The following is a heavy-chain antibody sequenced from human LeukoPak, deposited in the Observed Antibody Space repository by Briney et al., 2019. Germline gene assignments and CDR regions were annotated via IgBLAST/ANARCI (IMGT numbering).Heavy chain of an antibody. CDR1: GYTFTSYG. CDR3: ARAPSIAVAGAVRFGDY. Sequence: ASVKVSCKASGYTFTSYGISWVRQAPGQGLEWMGWISAYNGNTNYAQKLQGRVTMTTDTSTSTAYMELWSLRSDDTAVYYCARAPSIAVAGAVRFGDYWGQGTLVTVSS. V-gene: IGHV1-18*01. CDR2: ISAYNGNT. D-gene: IGHD6-19*01. J-gene: IGHJ4*02.